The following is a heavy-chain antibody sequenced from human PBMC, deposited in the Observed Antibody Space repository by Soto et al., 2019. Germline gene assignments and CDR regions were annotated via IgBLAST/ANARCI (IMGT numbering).Heavy chain of an antibody. J-gene: IGHJ5*02. CDR1: GGSFSSNC. CDR2: TYHTGST. Sequence: SETLSLTCTISGGSFSSNCWSWIRQAPGKGLEWIGYTYHTGSTKYNPSLKNRATISVDTSKNQFSLTLNSAAAADTAVYYCATDSAGRGPFDPWGQGILVTVSS. CDR3: ATDSAGRGPFDP. V-gene: IGHV4-59*13. D-gene: IGHD3-10*01.